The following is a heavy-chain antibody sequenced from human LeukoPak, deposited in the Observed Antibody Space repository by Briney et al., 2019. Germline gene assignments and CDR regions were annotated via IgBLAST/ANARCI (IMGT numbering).Heavy chain of an antibody. CDR1: GGSLSTAGYY. CDR3: ARTAGWSYGFDY. J-gene: IGHJ4*02. CDR2: IYNSGTT. D-gene: IGHD5-18*01. V-gene: IGHV4-31*03. Sequence: SETLSLTCTVSGGSLSTAGYYWTWIRQHPGKGLERVGYIYNSGTTYHNPSLESRVTTSGDTSKNQFSLKLSSVTAADTAVYYCARTAGWSYGFDYWGQGTLVTVSS.